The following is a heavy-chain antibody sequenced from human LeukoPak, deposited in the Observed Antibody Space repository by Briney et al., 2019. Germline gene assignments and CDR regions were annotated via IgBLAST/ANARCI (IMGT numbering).Heavy chain of an antibody. D-gene: IGHD6-19*01. V-gene: IGHV3-30-3*01. CDR2: ISYDGSNK. J-gene: IGHJ3*02. CDR1: GFTSSSYA. CDR3: ARSRWLVDAFDI. Sequence: GGSLRLSCAASGFTSSSYAMHWVRQAPGKGLEWVADISYDGSNKYYADSVKGRFTISRDNSKNALYLQMNSLRAEDTAVYYCARSRWLVDAFDIWGQGTMVTVSS.